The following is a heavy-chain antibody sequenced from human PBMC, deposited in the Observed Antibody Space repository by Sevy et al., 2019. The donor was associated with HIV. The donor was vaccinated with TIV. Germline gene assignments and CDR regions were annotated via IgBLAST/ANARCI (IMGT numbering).Heavy chain of an antibody. D-gene: IGHD3-10*01. CDR3: AKQYYYGSGSYYNAGYYYYGMDV. V-gene: IGHV3-23*01. CDR2: ISGSGGST. J-gene: IGHJ6*02. CDR1: GFTFSSYA. Sequence: GGSLRLSCVASGFTFSSYAMSWVRQAPGKGLEWVSAISGSGGSTYYADSVKGRFTISRDNSKNTLYLQMNSLRAEDTAVYYCAKQYYYGSGSYYNAGYYYYGMDVWGQGTTVTVSS.